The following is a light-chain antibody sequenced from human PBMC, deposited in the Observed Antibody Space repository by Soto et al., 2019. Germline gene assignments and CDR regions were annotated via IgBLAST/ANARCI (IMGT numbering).Light chain of an antibody. V-gene: IGKV3-15*01. CDR2: GAS. CDR1: ESVSGN. CDR3: QQYNNWPPLT. Sequence: EIVMTQSPATLSVAAGERATLSCRASESVSGNLAWYQQNPCQAPRLLIYGASTRATGIPARFSGSGSGTEFTLTISSLQSEDFAVYYCQQYNNWPPLTFGGGTKVEIK. J-gene: IGKJ4*01.